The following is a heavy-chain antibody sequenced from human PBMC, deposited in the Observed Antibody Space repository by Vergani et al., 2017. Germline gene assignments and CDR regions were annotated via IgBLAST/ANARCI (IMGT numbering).Heavy chain of an antibody. D-gene: IGHD3-10*01. CDR1: GGTFSSYT. V-gene: IGHV1-69*08. Sequence: QVQLVQSGAEVKKPGSSVKVSCKASGGTFSSYTISWVRQAPGQGLEWMGRIIPLLGTANYAQKFQGRVTIIADESTSTAYMELSSLRSEDTAVYYCARDHGYGSGSYGYWGQGTLVTVSS. J-gene: IGHJ4*02. CDR3: ARDHGYGSGSYGY. CDR2: IIPLLGTA.